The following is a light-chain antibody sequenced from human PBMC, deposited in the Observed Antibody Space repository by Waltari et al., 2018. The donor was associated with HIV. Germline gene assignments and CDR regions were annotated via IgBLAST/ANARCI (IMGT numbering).Light chain of an antibody. CDR1: QSVLYSSNNKNY. CDR2: WAS. J-gene: IGKJ4*01. CDR3: QQYYSTPLT. Sequence: DIVMTQSPDSLDVSLGERATINCKSSQSVLYSSNNKNYLAWYQQKQGQSPKLPIYWASTREFGVPDRFSGSGSGTDFTLTISSLQAEDVAVYYCQQYYSTPLTFGGGTKVEIK. V-gene: IGKV4-1*01.